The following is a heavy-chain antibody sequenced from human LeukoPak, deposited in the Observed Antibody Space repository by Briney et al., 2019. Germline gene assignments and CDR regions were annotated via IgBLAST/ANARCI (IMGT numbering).Heavy chain of an antibody. CDR3: ARNNGNYILDD. CDR2: LWYDGSNK. Sequence: PGTSLRLSCAASGXTYSSYGMHWVRQAPGKGLEWVAILWYDGSNKYYADSVKGRFTISRDNSKNTLYLQMNSLRAEDTARYYCARNNGNYILDDWGQGTLVTVSP. D-gene: IGHD1-26*01. CDR1: GXTYSSYG. J-gene: IGHJ4*02. V-gene: IGHV3-33*01.